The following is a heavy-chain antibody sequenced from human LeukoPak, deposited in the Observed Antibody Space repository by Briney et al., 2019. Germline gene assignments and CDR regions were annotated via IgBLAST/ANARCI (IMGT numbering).Heavy chain of an antibody. CDR1: GFRFSNNW. CDR3: ARGNGEGV. V-gene: IGHV3-7*01. Sequence: PGGSLRLSREASGFRFSNNWMSWVRQAPGKGLEWVATTKQDGSDKYYVESVKGRFTISRDNAKNSLFLQMNSLSPEDTAVYYCARGNGEGVWGRGTTVTVSS. CDR2: TKQDGSDK. J-gene: IGHJ6*02.